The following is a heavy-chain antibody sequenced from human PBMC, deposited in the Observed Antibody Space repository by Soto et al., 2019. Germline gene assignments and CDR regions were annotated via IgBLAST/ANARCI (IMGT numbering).Heavy chain of an antibody. CDR1: GFTFTSFA. D-gene: IGHD5-12*01. CDR3: SRVSGYYPLDY. CDR2: INAGNGNT. Sequence: ASVKVSCKASGFTFTSFAMHWVRQAPGQRLEWMGWINAGNGNTKYSQKFQGRVTITRDTCASTAYMELSSLCSEDTAVYYCSRVSGYYPLDYWGQGTLVTVSS. J-gene: IGHJ4*02. V-gene: IGHV1-3*01.